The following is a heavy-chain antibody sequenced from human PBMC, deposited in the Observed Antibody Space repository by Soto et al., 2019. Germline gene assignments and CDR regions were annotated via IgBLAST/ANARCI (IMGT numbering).Heavy chain of an antibody. CDR3: ARCGNWNYASDS. V-gene: IGHV1-18*01. D-gene: IGHD1-7*01. J-gene: IGHJ4*02. CDR2: ISANNGNT. Sequence: QVQLVQSGPEVKKPGASVKVSCKTSGYTFTSSGISWVRQAPGQGLEWMGWISANNGNTNYAQIVQGRATMTTDTSTSTAYMELSSLRTDDTAVYYCARCGNWNYASDSWGQGTLVTVAS. CDR1: GYTFTSSG.